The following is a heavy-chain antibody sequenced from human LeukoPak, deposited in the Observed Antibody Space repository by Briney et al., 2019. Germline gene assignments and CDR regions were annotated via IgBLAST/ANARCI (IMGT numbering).Heavy chain of an antibody. D-gene: IGHD3-10*01. CDR2: IYYSGST. CDR1: GGSISSNSYY. J-gene: IGHJ6*03. CDR3: ARGYGSGSSVLGLTHMDV. V-gene: IGHV4-39*07. Sequence: SETLSLTCAVSGGSISSNSYYWGWTRQPPGKGLEWIGSIYYSGSTYYNPSLKSRVTISVDTSKNQFSLKLSSVTAADTAVYYCARGYGSGSSVLGLTHMDVWGKGTTVTISS.